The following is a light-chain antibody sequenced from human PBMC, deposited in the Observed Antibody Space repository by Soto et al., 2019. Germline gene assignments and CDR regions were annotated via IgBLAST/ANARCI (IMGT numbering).Light chain of an antibody. J-gene: IGKJ1*01. CDR3: QNYNSYSEE. Sequence: EMQMAQSPSTLSGSVGERVTITCRASQTISSWLAWYQQKPGKAPKLLIYKASTLKSGVPSRFSGSGSGTVFTLTISSLQPDDFATYYCQNYNSYSEEFGQGTKVDIK. V-gene: IGKV1-5*03. CDR2: KAS. CDR1: QTISSW.